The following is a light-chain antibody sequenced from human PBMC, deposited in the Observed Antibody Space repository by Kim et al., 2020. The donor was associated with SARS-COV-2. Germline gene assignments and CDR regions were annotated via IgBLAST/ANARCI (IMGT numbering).Light chain of an antibody. V-gene: IGLV3-1*01. CDR1: QLGDKY. J-gene: IGLJ1*01. CDR2: RDN. Sequence: VPPGQKASITCSGDQLGDKYASWYQQKPGQSPVVVILRDNRRPSGIPERFSGFNSGNTATLTISGTQAMDEADYYCQAWDSSIYVFGTGTKVT. CDR3: QAWDSSIYV.